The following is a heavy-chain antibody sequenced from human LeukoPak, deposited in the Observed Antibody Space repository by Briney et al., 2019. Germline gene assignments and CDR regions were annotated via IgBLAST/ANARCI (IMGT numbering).Heavy chain of an antibody. J-gene: IGHJ3*02. D-gene: IGHD3-16*01. CDR2: IYYSGST. CDR1: GGSISSGSYY. Sequence: PSQTLSLTCTVSGGSISSGSYYWSWIRQPPGKGLEWIGYIYYSGSTNYNPSLKSRVTISVDTSKNQFSLKLSSVTAADTAVYYCARWPNGGDAFDIWGQGTMVTVSS. V-gene: IGHV4-61*01. CDR3: ARWPNGGDAFDI.